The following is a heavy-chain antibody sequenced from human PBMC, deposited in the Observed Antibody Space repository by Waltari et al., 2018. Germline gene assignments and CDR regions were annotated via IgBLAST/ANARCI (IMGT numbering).Heavy chain of an antibody. CDR1: GFTFSSYA. CDR2: ISGSGGST. D-gene: IGHD3-22*01. J-gene: IGHJ4*02. Sequence: EVQLLESGGGLVQPGGSLRLSCAASGFTFSSYAMSWVRQAPGKGLEWVSAISGSGGSTYYADSVKGRFTIYRDNSKNTLYLQMNSLRAEDTAVYYCAACPYYYDSSGNIDYWGQGTLVTVSS. V-gene: IGHV3-23*01. CDR3: AACPYYYDSSGNIDY.